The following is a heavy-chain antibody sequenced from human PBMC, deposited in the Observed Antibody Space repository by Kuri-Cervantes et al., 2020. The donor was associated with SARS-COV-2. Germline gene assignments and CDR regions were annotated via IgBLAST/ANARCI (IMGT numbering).Heavy chain of an antibody. V-gene: IGHV4-4*02. Sequence: SETLSLTGAVYGGSISSSYWWSWLRQPPGKGLEWIGEIYHSGSTNYNPSLKSRVTISIDKSKNQLSLKLTSVTAADTAVYYCARELGQNYFDYWGQGTLVTVSS. CDR1: GGSISSSYW. CDR2: IYHSGST. CDR3: ARELGQNYFDY. D-gene: IGHD3-3*02. J-gene: IGHJ4*02.